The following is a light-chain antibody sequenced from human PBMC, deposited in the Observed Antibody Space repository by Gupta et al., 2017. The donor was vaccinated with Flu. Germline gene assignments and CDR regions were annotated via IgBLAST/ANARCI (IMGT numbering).Light chain of an antibody. CDR3: QQYDNLPYT. CDR2: DAS. CDR1: QEISNY. J-gene: IGKJ2*01. V-gene: IGKV1-33*01. Sequence: PSSLSASVGDRVTITCQASQEISNYLDWYQQKPGKAPKLLIYDASTLVTGVPSRFRGSGSGTDFTFTISSLQPDDFATYYCQQYDNLPYTFGQGTKLEIK.